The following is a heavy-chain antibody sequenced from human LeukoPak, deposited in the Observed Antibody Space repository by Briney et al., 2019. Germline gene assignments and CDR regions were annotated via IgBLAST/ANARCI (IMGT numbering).Heavy chain of an antibody. J-gene: IGHJ4*02. D-gene: IGHD6-19*01. CDR3: ARDRGSGWYKGVLHPTEKYFDY. V-gene: IGHV1-69*13. CDR2: IIPIFGTA. CDR1: GGTFSSYA. Sequence: ASVKVSCKASGGTFSSYAISWVRQAPGQGLEWMGGIIPIFGTANYAQKFQGRVTITADESTSTAYMELSSLRSEDTAVYYCARDRGSGWYKGVLHPTEKYFDYWGQGTLVTVSS.